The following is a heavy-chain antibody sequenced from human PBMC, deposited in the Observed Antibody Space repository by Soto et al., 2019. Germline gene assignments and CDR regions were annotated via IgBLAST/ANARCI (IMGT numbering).Heavy chain of an antibody. CDR3: ASGTNWFDP. Sequence: ETLYLTCTVSGGSISSYYWSWIRQPPGRGLEWIGYIYYSGSTNYNPSLKSRVTISVDTSKNQFSLKLSSVTAADTAVYYCASGTNWFDPWGQGTLVTVSS. CDR1: GGSISSYY. J-gene: IGHJ5*02. V-gene: IGHV4-59*01. CDR2: IYYSGST. D-gene: IGHD1-1*01.